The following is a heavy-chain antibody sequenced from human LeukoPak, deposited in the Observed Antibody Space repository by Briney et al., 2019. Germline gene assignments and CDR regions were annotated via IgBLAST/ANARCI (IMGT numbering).Heavy chain of an antibody. V-gene: IGHV4-39*01. CDR2: IYYSGST. D-gene: IGHD1-1*01. CDR1: GGSISSSSYY. CDR3: ARHHDTGGPYYYYYMDV. J-gene: IGHJ6*03. Sequence: SETLSLTCTVSGGSISSSSYYWGWIRQPPGKGLEWIGSIYYSGSTYYNPSLKSRVTISVDTSKNQFSLKLSSVTAADTAVYYCARHHDTGGPYYYYYMDVWGKGTTVTVSS.